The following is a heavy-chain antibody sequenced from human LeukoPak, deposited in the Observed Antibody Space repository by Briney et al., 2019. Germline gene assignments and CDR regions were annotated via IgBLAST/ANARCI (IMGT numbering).Heavy chain of an antibody. J-gene: IGHJ4*02. CDR1: GFTFSSYS. CDR3: ARWGLGFLEWPRDDY. Sequence: GGSLRLSCAASGFTFSSYSMNWVRQAPGKGLEWVSYISSSSSTIYYADSVKGRFTISRDNAKNSLYLQMNSLRAEDTAVYYCARWGLGFLEWPRDDYWGQGTLVTVSS. V-gene: IGHV3-48*01. CDR2: ISSSSSTI. D-gene: IGHD3-3*01.